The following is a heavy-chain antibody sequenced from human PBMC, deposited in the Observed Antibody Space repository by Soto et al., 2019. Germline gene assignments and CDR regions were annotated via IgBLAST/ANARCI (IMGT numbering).Heavy chain of an antibody. CDR1: GYTFTGYY. CDR3: AREAYSSSWYGGDYYYGMDV. CDR2: INPNSGGT. Sequence: ASVKVSCKASGYTFTGYYMHWVRQAPGQGLEWMGWINPNSGGTNYAQKFQGWVTMTRDTSISTAYMELSRLRSDDTAVYYCAREAYSSSWYGGDYYYGMDVWGQGTTVTVS. D-gene: IGHD6-13*01. V-gene: IGHV1-2*04. J-gene: IGHJ6*02.